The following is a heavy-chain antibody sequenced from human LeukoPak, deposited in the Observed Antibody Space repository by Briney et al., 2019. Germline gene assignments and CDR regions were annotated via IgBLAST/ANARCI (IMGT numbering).Heavy chain of an antibody. J-gene: IGHJ4*02. V-gene: IGHV3-23*01. Sequence: GGSLRLSCVASGFTFSRHGMNWVRQAPGKGLEWVSGISPSGDIKYYVDSVKGRFTVSRDNSKNTLYLQINSLRDEDTAVYYCAKGLSYWGQGTLVTVSS. CDR3: AKGLSY. CDR1: GFTFSRHG. CDR2: ISPSGDIK.